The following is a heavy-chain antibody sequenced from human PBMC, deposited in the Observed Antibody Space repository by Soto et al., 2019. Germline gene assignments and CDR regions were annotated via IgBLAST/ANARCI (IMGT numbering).Heavy chain of an antibody. CDR3: ARGIQAVIVGAQDAFDI. V-gene: IGHV1-69*13. CDR2: IIPIFGTA. Sequence: SVNVSCKASGGTFSSYSISWVRQAPGQGLEWMGGIIPIFGTANYAQKFQGRVTITADESTSTAYMELSSLRSEDTAVYYCARGIQAVIVGAQDAFDIWGQGTMVTVSS. J-gene: IGHJ3*02. D-gene: IGHD1-26*01. CDR1: GGTFSSYS.